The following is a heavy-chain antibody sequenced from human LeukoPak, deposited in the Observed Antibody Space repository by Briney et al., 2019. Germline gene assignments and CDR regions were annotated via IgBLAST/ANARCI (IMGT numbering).Heavy chain of an antibody. Sequence: SVKVSCKASGGTFSSYTISWVRQAPGQGLEWMGRIIPILGIANYAQKFQGRVTITADESTSTAYMELSSLRSEDTAVYYCASGWLQSHDAFDIWGQGTMVTVSS. CDR1: GGTFSSYT. D-gene: IGHD5-24*01. CDR2: IIPILGIA. V-gene: IGHV1-69*02. CDR3: ASGWLQSHDAFDI. J-gene: IGHJ3*02.